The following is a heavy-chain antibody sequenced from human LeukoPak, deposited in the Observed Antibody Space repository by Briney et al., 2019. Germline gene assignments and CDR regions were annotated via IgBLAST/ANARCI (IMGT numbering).Heavy chain of an antibody. D-gene: IGHD4-17*01. J-gene: IGHJ4*02. CDR3: AGAHDYGDYYYFDY. Sequence: PGGSLRLSCAASGFTVSSNYMSWVRQAPGKGLEWVSVIYSGGSTYYADSVKGRFTISRDNSKNTLYLQMNSLRAEDTAVYYCAGAHDYGDYYYFDYWGQGTLVTVSS. CDR1: GFTVSSNY. V-gene: IGHV3-53*01. CDR2: IYSGGST.